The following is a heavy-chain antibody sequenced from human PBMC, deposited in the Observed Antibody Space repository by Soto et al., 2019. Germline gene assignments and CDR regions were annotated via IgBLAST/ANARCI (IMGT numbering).Heavy chain of an antibody. CDR1: GVLFGNFG. D-gene: IGHD2-2*01. CDR3: ANNQGVEVVLLATVDWFAN. V-gene: IGHV3-23*01. J-gene: IGHJ5*02. Sequence: PGESLSLSCSASGVLFGNFGMSWGRQAPGKGMEWISSISGSGFKKYYADSVKGRFTISRDNSKSTVYLELNNMSAEDTAVYHCANNQGVEVVLLATVDWFANWGQGSVVTVSS. CDR2: ISGSGFKK.